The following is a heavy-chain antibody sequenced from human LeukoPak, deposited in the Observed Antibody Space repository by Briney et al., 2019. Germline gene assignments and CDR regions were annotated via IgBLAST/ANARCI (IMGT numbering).Heavy chain of an antibody. CDR2: IKQDASEK. V-gene: IGHV3-7*01. CDR1: GFTFSSYW. D-gene: IGHD6-19*01. CDR3: ARDRDSSGYDAFDV. J-gene: IGHJ3*01. Sequence: GGSLRLSCAASGFTFSSYWMSWVRQAPGKGLEWVANIKQDASEKYYVDSVKGGFTISRDNAQNSLYLQMNSLRAEDTAVYYCARDRDSSGYDAFDVWGQGTVVTVSS.